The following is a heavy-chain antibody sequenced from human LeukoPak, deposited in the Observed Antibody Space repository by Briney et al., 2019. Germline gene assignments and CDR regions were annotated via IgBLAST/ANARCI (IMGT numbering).Heavy chain of an antibody. D-gene: IGHD2-8*01. V-gene: IGHV4-59*01. CDR1: GGSISSYY. CDR2: IYYSGST. J-gene: IGHJ3*02. Sequence: PSETLSLTCTVSGGSISSYYWSWIRQPPGKGLEWVGYIYYSGSTNYNPSLKSRVTISVDRSRNQFSLKLSSVTAADTAVYYCARGTPIVLMVYALDAFDIWGQGTMVTVSS. CDR3: ARGTPIVLMVYALDAFDI.